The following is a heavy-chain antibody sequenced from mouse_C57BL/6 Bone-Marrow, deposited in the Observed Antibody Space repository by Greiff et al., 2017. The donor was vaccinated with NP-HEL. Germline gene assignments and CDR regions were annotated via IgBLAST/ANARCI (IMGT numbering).Heavy chain of an antibody. CDR1: GYTFTSYW. CDR2: IYPSDSET. V-gene: IGHV1-61*01. Sequence: QVQLKESGAELVRPGSSVKLSCKASGYTFTSYWMDWVKQRPGQGLEWIGNIYPSDSETHYNQKFKDKATLTVDKSSSTAYMQLSSLTSEDSAVYYCARQITTVVAPDYWGQGTTLTVSS. D-gene: IGHD1-1*01. CDR3: ARQITTVVAPDY. J-gene: IGHJ2*01.